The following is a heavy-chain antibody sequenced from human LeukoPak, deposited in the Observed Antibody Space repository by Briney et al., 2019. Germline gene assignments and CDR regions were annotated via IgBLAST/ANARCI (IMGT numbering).Heavy chain of an antibody. CDR3: ARVYYDSSGYGEFSYYGMDV. V-gene: IGHV1-69*04. CDR1: GGTFSSYA. J-gene: IGHJ6*02. Sequence: GSSVTVSCKASGGTFSSYAISWVRQAPGQGREWMGRIIPIVGIANYAQKFQGRVTITADKSTSTAYMELSSLRSEDTAVYYCARVYYDSSGYGEFSYYGMDVWGQGTTVTVSS. D-gene: IGHD3-22*01. CDR2: IIPIVGIA.